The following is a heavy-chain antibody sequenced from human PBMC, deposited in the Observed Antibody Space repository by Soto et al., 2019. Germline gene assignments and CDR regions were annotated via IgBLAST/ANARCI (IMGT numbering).Heavy chain of an antibody. V-gene: IGHV2-5*02. Sequence: ESGPTLVNPTQTLTLTCTFSGFSLSTSGVGVGWIRQPPGKALEWLALIYWDDDKRYSPSLKSRLTITKDTSKNQVVLTMTNMDPVDTATYYCAHRLEDIVVSYYYMDVWGKGTTVTVSS. J-gene: IGHJ6*03. CDR1: GFSLSTSGVG. CDR3: AHRLEDIVVSYYYMDV. CDR2: IYWDDDK. D-gene: IGHD2-15*01.